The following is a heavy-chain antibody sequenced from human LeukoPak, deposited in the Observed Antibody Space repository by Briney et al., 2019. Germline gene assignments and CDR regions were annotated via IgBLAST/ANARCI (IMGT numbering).Heavy chain of an antibody. CDR1: GYSFTSYW. D-gene: IGHD6-19*01. Sequence: GESLKISCKGSGYSFTSYWIGWVRQMPGKGLEWMGFIYPGDSDTRYSPSFQGQVTISADKSISTAYLQWSSLKASDTAMYYCARSNSSGWYGLDYFDYWGQGTLVTVSS. V-gene: IGHV5-51*01. J-gene: IGHJ4*02. CDR3: ARSNSSGWYGLDYFDY. CDR2: IYPGDSDT.